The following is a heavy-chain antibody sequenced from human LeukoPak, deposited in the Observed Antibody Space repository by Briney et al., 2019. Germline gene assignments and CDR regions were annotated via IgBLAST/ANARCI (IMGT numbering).Heavy chain of an antibody. CDR3: AIGTKNIRSRWEDLEY. CDR1: GYTLSELS. J-gene: IGHJ4*02. D-gene: IGHD6-13*01. V-gene: IGHV1-24*01. Sequence: ASVKVSCKVSGYTLSELSMHWVRQAPGKGLEWMGGFDGEDGETIFAPKFQGRVIMTEDTSPDTAYMELSSLRSEDTAVYCCAIGTKNIRSRWEDLEYWGQGTLVTVSS. CDR2: FDGEDGET.